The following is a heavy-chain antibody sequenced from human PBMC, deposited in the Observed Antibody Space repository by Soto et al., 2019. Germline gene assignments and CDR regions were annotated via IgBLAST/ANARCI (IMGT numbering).Heavy chain of an antibody. CDR2: IKEDGSVQ. D-gene: IGHD1-20*01. V-gene: IGHV3-7*03. J-gene: IGHJ4*02. CDR1: GFTFSDYW. CDR3: ALEGYNNIWGSC. Sequence: EVRLVDSGGGLVQPGGSLRLSCAASGFTFSDYWMSWVRQAPGRGLEWVANIKEDGSVQYYVDSVKGRFTISRDNAKNSLFLHMSSLRVEDTAVYYCALEGYNNIWGSCWGPGTLVTVSS.